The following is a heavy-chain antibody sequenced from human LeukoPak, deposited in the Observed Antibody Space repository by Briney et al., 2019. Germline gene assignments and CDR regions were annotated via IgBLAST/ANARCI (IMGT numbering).Heavy chain of an antibody. CDR1: GFTFSSYA. Sequence: PGGSLRLSCAASGFTFSSYAMSWVRQAPGKGLEWASAISGSGGSTYYADSVKGRFTISRDNSKNTLYLQMNSLRAEDTAVYYCAKPTSRGSSWYFWYFDLWGRGTLVTVSS. J-gene: IGHJ2*01. V-gene: IGHV3-23*01. CDR3: AKPTSRGSSWYFWYFDL. D-gene: IGHD6-13*01. CDR2: ISGSGGST.